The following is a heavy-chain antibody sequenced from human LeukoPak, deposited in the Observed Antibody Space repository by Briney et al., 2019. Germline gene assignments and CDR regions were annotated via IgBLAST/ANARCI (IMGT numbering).Heavy chain of an antibody. CDR3: ARDLLVIASSIDY. Sequence: ASVKVSCKASGYTFTGYYMHWVRQAPGQGLEWMGWINPNSGGTNYAQKFQGRVTMTRDTSISTAYMELSGLRSDDTAVYYCARDLLVIASSIDYWGQGTLVTVSS. CDR2: INPNSGGT. V-gene: IGHV1-2*02. CDR1: GYTFTGYY. D-gene: IGHD3-9*01. J-gene: IGHJ4*02.